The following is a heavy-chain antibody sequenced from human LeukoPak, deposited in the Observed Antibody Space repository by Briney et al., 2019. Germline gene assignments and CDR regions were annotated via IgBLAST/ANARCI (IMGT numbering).Heavy chain of an antibody. CDR2: INSDGSTI. CDR3: AGGLSTAAGG. CDR1: GVTFSNYW. Sequence: GGSLRLSCAVSGVTFSNYWMHWVRQAPGKGLVWVSRINSDGSTISYADSVKGRFTISRDNAKNTLYLHMNSLRAEDTAVYYCAGGLSTAAGGWGQGTLVTVSS. D-gene: IGHD6-13*01. J-gene: IGHJ4*02. V-gene: IGHV3-74*01.